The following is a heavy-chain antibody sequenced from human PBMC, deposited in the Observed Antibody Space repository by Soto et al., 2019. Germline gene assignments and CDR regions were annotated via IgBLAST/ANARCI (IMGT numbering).Heavy chain of an antibody. CDR3: ASDRSITIFGGVIMGYYGLDV. D-gene: IGHD3-3*01. Sequence: ASVKVSCKASGYTFTSYYMHWVRQAPGQGLEWMGIINPSGGSTSYAQKFQGRVTMTRDTSMSKVYMELSSLRSEDTAVYYGASDRSITIFGGVIMGYYGLDVWGQGITVTVSS. V-gene: IGHV1-46*01. CDR1: GYTFTSYY. J-gene: IGHJ6*02. CDR2: INPSGGST.